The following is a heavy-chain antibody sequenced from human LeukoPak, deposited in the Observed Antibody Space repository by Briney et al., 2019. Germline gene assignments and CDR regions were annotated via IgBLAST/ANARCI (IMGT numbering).Heavy chain of an antibody. V-gene: IGHV1-2*02. J-gene: IGHJ4*02. CDR2: INPNSGGT. CDR3: ARDPVY. CDR1: TFTSXY. Sequence: TFTSXYXHWVRQAPGQGLEWMGWINPNSGGTNYAQKLQVRVTIPTDTSTTTAYMELRSLRSDDTAVYYCARDPVYWGQGTLVTVSS.